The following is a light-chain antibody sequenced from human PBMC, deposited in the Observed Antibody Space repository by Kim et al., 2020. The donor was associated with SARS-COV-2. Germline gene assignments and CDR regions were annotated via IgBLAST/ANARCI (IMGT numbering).Light chain of an antibody. CDR3: QAWDSSTYV. CDR1: KLGDKY. J-gene: IGLJ1*01. Sequence: SMAPGTTTNITCSGDKLGDKYACWYQQKPGQAPVLVIYQDSKRPSGIPERFSGSNSGNTATLTISGTQAMDEADYYCQAWDSSTYVFGTGTKVTVL. V-gene: IGLV3-1*01. CDR2: QDS.